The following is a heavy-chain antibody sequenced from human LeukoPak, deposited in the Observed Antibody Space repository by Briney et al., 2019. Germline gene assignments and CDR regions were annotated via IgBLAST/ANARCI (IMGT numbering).Heavy chain of an antibody. CDR2: ISGSGGRT. J-gene: IGHJ4*02. CDR3: ANGGSGTYYSGSGNYFDY. V-gene: IGHV3-23*01. Sequence: GGSLRLSCAASGFTFSSYAMSWVSHAPGRGLEWVLGISGSGGRTYYADSVKGRFTISRDNSKNTLYLQMNSLRAEDTAVYDCANGGSGTYYSGSGNYFDYWGQGTLVTVSS. CDR1: GFTFSSYA. D-gene: IGHD1-26*01.